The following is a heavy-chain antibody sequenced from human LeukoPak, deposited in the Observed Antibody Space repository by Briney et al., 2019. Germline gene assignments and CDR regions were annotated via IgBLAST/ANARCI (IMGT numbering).Heavy chain of an antibody. D-gene: IGHD1-26*01. V-gene: IGHV3-30*02. Sequence: GGSLRLSCAASGFTFSSYGMHWVRQAPGKGLEWVAVIWYDGSRKYYADSVKGRFTISRDSSENTLYLQMNSLTAEDTAVYYCAKDHSGSYYGPFDSWGQGTLVTVSS. CDR1: GFTFSSYG. J-gene: IGHJ4*02. CDR2: IWYDGSRK. CDR3: AKDHSGSYYGPFDS.